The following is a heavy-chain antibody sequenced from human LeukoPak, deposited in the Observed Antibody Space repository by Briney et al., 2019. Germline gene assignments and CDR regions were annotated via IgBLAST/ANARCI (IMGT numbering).Heavy chain of an antibody. D-gene: IGHD3-22*01. Sequence: PSETLSLTCAVSGGSISSGGYSWSWIRQPPGKGLEWIGYIYHSGSTYYNPSLKSRVTISVDTSKNQFSLKLSSVTAADTAVYYCARDYYDSSGYFFDAFDIWGQGTMVTVSS. CDR3: ARDYYDSSGYFFDAFDI. J-gene: IGHJ3*02. V-gene: IGHV4-30-2*01. CDR2: IYHSGST. CDR1: GGSISSGGYS.